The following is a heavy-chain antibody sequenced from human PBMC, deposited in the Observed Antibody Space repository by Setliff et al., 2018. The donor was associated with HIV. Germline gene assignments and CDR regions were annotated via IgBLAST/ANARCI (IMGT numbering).Heavy chain of an antibody. CDR3: ARGSMPDY. CDR1: GGSFSGYY. J-gene: IGHJ4*02. Sequence: PSETLSLTCAVYGGSFSGYYWSWIRQPPGKGLEWIGEINHSGSTNYNPSLKGRVTISVDTSKNQFSLKLSSVTAADTAVYYCARGSMPDYWGQGTLVTVSS. CDR2: INHSGST. D-gene: IGHD2-2*01. V-gene: IGHV4-34*01.